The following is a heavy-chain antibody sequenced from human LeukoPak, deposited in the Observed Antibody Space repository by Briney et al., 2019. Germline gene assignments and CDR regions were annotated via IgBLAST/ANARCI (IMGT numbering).Heavy chain of an antibody. CDR1: GFTFSSYG. Sequence: GGSLRLSCAASGFTFSSYGMSWVRQAPGKGLEWVSAISGSGGRTYYADSVKGRFTISRDNSMDTLYLQMNSLRADDTAGYYCAKVARWELPLDYWGQGTLVSVSS. V-gene: IGHV3-23*01. CDR3: AKVARWELPLDY. CDR2: ISGSGGRT. J-gene: IGHJ4*02. D-gene: IGHD1-26*01.